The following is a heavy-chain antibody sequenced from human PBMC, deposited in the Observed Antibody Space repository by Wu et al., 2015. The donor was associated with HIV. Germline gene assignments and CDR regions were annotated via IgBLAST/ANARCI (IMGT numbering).Heavy chain of an antibody. Sequence: QVQLVQSGAEVKKPGASVKVSCKTSGYTFTDYYIHWMRQVTGQGPEWMGWINPKNGGTNYAQNFQGRLSMTRDTSISSVYMELKRLTSEDTAMYFCARSHKWLQLRYQGNFDSWGQGHWSPSPQ. CDR3: ARSHKWLQLRYQGNFDS. CDR1: GYTFTDYY. J-gene: IGHJ4*01. D-gene: IGHD6-19*01. V-gene: IGHV1-2*02. CDR2: INPKNGGT.